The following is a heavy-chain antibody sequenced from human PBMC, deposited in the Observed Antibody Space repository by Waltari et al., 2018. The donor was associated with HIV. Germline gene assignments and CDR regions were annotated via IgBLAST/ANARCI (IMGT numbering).Heavy chain of an antibody. Sequence: KLLESGGGLVEPGGSLRLSCAASGFIFTDFAMGWVRQAPGKGLEWVSAIRGGGETFYADSVKGVFTISRDNSKNTLYLQMNSLRADDAAVYYCVKDSGRAADVFDLWGQGTMVTVSS. V-gene: IGHV3-23*01. CDR1: GFIFTDFA. J-gene: IGHJ3*01. CDR3: VKDSGRAADVFDL. D-gene: IGHD3-10*01. CDR2: IRGGGET.